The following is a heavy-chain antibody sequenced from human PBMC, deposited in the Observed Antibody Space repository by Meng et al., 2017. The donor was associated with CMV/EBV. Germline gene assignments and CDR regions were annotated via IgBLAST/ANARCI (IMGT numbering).Heavy chain of an antibody. CDR3: AREGNYYGSGSYYAY. CDR2: IYTSGST. V-gene: IGHV4-4*07. Sequence: QVQLPESGQGLVKPSETLSLPCTVSGGSISSYYWSWIRQPAGKGLEWIGRIYTSGSTNYNPSLKSRVTMSVDTSKNQFSLKLSSVTAADTAVYYCAREGNYYGSGSYYAYWGQGTLVTVSS. D-gene: IGHD3-10*01. J-gene: IGHJ4*02. CDR1: GGSISSYY.